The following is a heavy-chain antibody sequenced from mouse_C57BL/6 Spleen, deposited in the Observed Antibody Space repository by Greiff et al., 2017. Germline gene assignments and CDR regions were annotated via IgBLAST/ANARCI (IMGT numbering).Heavy chain of an antibody. J-gene: IGHJ1*03. D-gene: IGHD1-1*01. V-gene: IGHV1-78*01. CDR1: GYTFTDHT. Sequence: QVQLQQSDAELVKPGASVKISCKVSGYTFTDHTIHWMKQRPEQGLEWIGYIYPGDGSTKYNEKFKGKATLTADKSSSTAYMQLNSLTSEDSAVYFCARGPYYYGSSYGYFDVWGTGTTVTVAS. CDR2: IYPGDGST. CDR3: ARGPYYYGSSYGYFDV.